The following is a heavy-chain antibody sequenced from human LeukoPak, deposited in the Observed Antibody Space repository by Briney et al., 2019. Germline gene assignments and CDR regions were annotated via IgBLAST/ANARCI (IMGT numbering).Heavy chain of an antibody. CDR3: ARVRYRLAETYIDY. D-gene: IGHD3-16*01. CDR2: INPNSGDT. J-gene: IGHJ4*02. Sequence: ASVKVSCKASGYTLTSYDINWVRQATGQGLEWMGWINPNSGDTNYAQKFQGRVTMTRDTSISTAYMELSRLRSDDTAVYYCARVRYRLAETYIDYWGQGTLVTVSS. CDR1: GYTLTSYD. V-gene: IGHV1-2*02.